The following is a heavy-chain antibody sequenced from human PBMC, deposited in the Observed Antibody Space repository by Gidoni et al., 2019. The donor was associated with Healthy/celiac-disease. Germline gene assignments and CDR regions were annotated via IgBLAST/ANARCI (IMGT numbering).Heavy chain of an antibody. J-gene: IGHJ4*02. CDR3: ARLPDGYNHLDY. CDR1: GGTFSSYA. CDR2: IIPILGIA. D-gene: IGHD5-12*01. Sequence: QVQLVQSGAEVKKPGSSVKVSCKASGGTFSSYAISWLRQAPGQGLEWMGRIIPILGIANYAQKFQGRVTITADKSTSTAYMELSSLRSEDTAVYYCARLPDGYNHLDYWGQGTLVTVSS. V-gene: IGHV1-69*04.